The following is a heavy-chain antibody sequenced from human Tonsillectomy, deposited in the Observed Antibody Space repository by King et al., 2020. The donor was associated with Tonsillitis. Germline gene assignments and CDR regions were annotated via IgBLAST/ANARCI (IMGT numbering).Heavy chain of an antibody. CDR1: GYTFTGYY. V-gene: IGHV1-2*02. D-gene: IGHD5-12*01. J-gene: IGHJ3*02. CDR3: ARDLGYSGYDGAFNI. Sequence: QLVQSGAEVKKPGASVKVSCKASGYTFTGYYIHWVRQAPGQGLAWMGWIYPNRGGANYAQRFQGRVTMTRDTSIRIAYMELSRLRSDDTAVYYCARDLGYSGYDGAFNIWGQGTMVTVSS. CDR2: IYPNRGGA.